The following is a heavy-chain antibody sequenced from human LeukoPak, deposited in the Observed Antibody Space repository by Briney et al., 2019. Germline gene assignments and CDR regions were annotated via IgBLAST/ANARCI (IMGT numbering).Heavy chain of an antibody. V-gene: IGHV3-48*03. CDR3: ARDLSIAARGGI. CDR1: GFTFSSYE. Sequence: GGSLRLSCAASGFTFSSYEMNWVRQAPGKGLEWVSYISSGSTIYYADSVKGRFTISRDNAKNSLYLQMNSLRAEDTAVYYCARDLSIAARGGIWGQGTMVTVSS. J-gene: IGHJ3*02. D-gene: IGHD6-6*01. CDR2: ISSGSTI.